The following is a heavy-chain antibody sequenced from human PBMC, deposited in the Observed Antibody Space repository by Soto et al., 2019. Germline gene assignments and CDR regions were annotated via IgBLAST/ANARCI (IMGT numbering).Heavy chain of an antibody. CDR1: GYTFTSYG. Sequence: ASVKVSCKASGYTFTSYGISWVRQAPGQGLEGMGWISAYNGNTNYAQKLQGRVTMTTDTSTSTAYMELRSLRSDDTAVYYCARVEDIVVVVAATGRGWFDPWGQGTLVTVS. CDR2: ISAYNGNT. CDR3: ARVEDIVVVVAATGRGWFDP. J-gene: IGHJ5*02. V-gene: IGHV1-18*01. D-gene: IGHD2-15*01.